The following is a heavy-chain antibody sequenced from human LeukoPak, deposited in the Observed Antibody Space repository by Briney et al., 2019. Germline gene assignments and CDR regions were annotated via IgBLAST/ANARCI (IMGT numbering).Heavy chain of an antibody. Sequence: SETLSLTCAVSGGSISSGVYSWSWVRQPPGKGLEWIGYIYYGGNTYYNPSLKSRVTISVDTSKNQFSLKLSSATAADTAVFYCAREQVELYYYYYYMDVWGKGTTVTVSS. CDR2: IYYGGNT. CDR1: GGSISSGVYS. V-gene: IGHV4-30-4*07. D-gene: IGHD1-1*01. CDR3: AREQVELYYYYYYMDV. J-gene: IGHJ6*03.